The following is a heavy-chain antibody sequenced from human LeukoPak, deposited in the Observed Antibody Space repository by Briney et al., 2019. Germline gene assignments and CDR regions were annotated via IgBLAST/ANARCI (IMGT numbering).Heavy chain of an antibody. D-gene: IGHD3-10*01. V-gene: IGHV3-49*03. CDR1: GFTFGDYA. J-gene: IGHJ6*03. Sequence: GGSLRLSCTASGFTFGDYAMSWFRQAPGRGLEWVSFIRSKAYGGTTEYAASVKGRFTISRDDSKNTLYPQMNSLRAEDTAVYYCARVPKLANYYGSRSYSHYYYYYMDVWGKGTTVTISS. CDR2: IRSKAYGGTT. CDR3: ARVPKLANYYGSRSYSHYYYYYMDV.